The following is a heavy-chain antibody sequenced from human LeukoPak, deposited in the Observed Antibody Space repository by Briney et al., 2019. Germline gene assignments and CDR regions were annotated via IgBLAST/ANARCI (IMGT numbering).Heavy chain of an antibody. Sequence: GGSLRLSCAASGFTFSSYSMNWVRQAPGKGLEWVSSISSSSSYIYYADSVKGRFTISRDNAKNSLYLQMNSLRAEDTAVYYCARDSGERGSGSYLIAYWGQGTLVTVSS. CDR3: ARDSGERGSGSYLIAY. CDR2: ISSSSSYI. D-gene: IGHD3-10*01. J-gene: IGHJ4*02. V-gene: IGHV3-21*04. CDR1: GFTFSSYS.